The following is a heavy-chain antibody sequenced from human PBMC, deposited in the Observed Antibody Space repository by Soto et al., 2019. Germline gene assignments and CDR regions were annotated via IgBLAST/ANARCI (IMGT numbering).Heavy chain of an antibody. CDR3: AREPRGIAAAALDY. CDR1: GYTFTSYD. CDR2: MNPNSGNT. Sequence: GASLKVSCKASGYTFTSYDINWVRQATGQGLEWMGWMNPNSGNTGYAQKFQGRVTMTRNTSISTAYMELSSLRSEDTAVYYCAREPRGIAAAALDYWGQGTLVTVSS. V-gene: IGHV1-8*01. D-gene: IGHD6-13*01. J-gene: IGHJ4*02.